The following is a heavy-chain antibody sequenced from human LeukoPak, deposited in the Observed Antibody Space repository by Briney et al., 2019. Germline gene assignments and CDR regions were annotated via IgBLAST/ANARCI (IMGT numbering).Heavy chain of an antibody. CDR3: ARASVGCSSTSCYSTQFDY. V-gene: IGHV4-34*01. CDR2: INHSGST. J-gene: IGHJ4*02. CDR1: GGSFSGYY. D-gene: IGHD2-2*01. Sequence: SETLSLTCAVYGGSFSGYYWSWIRQPPGKGLEWIGEINHSGSTNYNPSLKSRVTISVDTSKNQFSLKLSSVTAAYTAVYYCARASVGCSSTSCYSTQFDYWGQGTLVTVSS.